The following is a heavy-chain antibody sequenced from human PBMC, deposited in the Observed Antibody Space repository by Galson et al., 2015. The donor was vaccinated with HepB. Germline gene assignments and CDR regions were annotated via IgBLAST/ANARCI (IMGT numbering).Heavy chain of an antibody. J-gene: IGHJ4*02. CDR3: AKDGIMVSNNPYQLHF. CDR2: ITSNGGRT. Sequence: SLRLSCAASGFTFSRYAMTWVRQAPGKGLEWISSITSNGGRTFYTNSVTGRFTISRGNSRNTVILQLSSLRPEDTAVYYCAKDGIMVSNNPYQLHFWGQGTLVSVSS. CDR1: GFTFSRYA. D-gene: IGHD2-8*01. V-gene: IGHV3-23*01.